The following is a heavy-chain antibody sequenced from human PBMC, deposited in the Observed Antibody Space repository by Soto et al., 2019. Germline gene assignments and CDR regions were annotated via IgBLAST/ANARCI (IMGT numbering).Heavy chain of an antibody. CDR1: GFTFSSYG. Sequence: QVQLVESGGGVVQPGRSLRLSCAASGFTFSSYGMHWVRQAPGKGLEWVAVIWYDGSNKYYADSVKGRFTISRDNSKNTLYMQMNSLRAEDTAVYYCARVGLMVRGAKNWFDPWGQGTLVTVSS. CDR2: IWYDGSNK. V-gene: IGHV3-33*01. CDR3: ARVGLMVRGAKNWFDP. J-gene: IGHJ5*02. D-gene: IGHD3-10*01.